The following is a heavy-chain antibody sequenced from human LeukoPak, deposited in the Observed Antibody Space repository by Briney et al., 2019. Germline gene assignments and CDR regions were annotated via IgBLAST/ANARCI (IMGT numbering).Heavy chain of an antibody. CDR3: AIAVAVYNWFDP. CDR1: GGSISNYY. V-gene: IGHV4-59*01. Sequence: SETLSLTCTVSGGSISNYYWNWIRQPPGRGLEWIGYIYYSGTTNYNPSLKSRVSMSVDTSKNQFSLKLSSVTAADTAVYYCAIAVAVYNWFDPWGQGTLVTVSS. J-gene: IGHJ5*02. CDR2: IYYSGTT. D-gene: IGHD6-19*01.